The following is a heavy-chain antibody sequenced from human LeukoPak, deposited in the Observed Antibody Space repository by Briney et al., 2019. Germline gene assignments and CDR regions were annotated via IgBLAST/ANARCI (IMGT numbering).Heavy chain of an antibody. Sequence: GGSLRLSCAASGFTFSSYAMRWVRQAPGKGLEWVAVISYDGSNKYYADSVKGRFTISRDNSKNTLYLQMNSLRAEDTAVYYCARGEEDLGMDVWGQGTTVTVSS. D-gene: IGHD1-26*01. CDR1: GFTFSSYA. V-gene: IGHV3-30-3*01. CDR2: ISYDGSNK. CDR3: ARGEEDLGMDV. J-gene: IGHJ6*02.